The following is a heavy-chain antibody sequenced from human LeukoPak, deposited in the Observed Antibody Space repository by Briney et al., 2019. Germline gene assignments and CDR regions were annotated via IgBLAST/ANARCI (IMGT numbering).Heavy chain of an antibody. V-gene: IGHV3-23*01. Sequence: GGSLRLSCAASGFTFSSYTMSWVRQAPGKGLEWVSAISGSGGSTYYADSVKGRFTISRDNSKNTLYLQMNSLRAEDTAVYYCAKDMYYYDSSGYFTDDYWGQGTLVTVSS. J-gene: IGHJ4*02. CDR1: GFTFSSYT. CDR3: AKDMYYYDSSGYFTDDY. CDR2: ISGSGGST. D-gene: IGHD3-22*01.